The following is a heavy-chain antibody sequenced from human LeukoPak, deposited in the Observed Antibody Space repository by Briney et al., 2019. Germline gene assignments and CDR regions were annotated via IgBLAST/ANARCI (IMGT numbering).Heavy chain of an antibody. D-gene: IGHD3-10*01. CDR1: GVSISDSSYF. V-gene: IGHV4-61*02. Sequence: SQTLSLTCTVSGVSISDSSYFWSWIRQPAGKGLEWLGRMDISGSTNYNPSLQSRVTSSLDTSKNQFSLKLTSVTAADTAVYYCARYSGTGYGLFYFDYWXXXTLVTVSS. J-gene: IGHJ4*01. CDR3: ARYSGTGYGLFYFDY. CDR2: MDISGST.